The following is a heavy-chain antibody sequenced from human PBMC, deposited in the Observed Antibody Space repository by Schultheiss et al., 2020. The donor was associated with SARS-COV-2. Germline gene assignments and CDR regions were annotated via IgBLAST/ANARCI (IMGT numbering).Heavy chain of an antibody. V-gene: IGHV4-59*10. Sequence: SETLSLTCAVYGGSFSGYYWSWIRQPPGKGLEWIGRIYTSGSTNYNPSLKSRVTMSVDTSKNQFSLKLSSVTAADTAVYYCARRRGDYGDYRFDYWGQGTLVTVSS. CDR1: GGSFSGYY. CDR2: IYTSGST. J-gene: IGHJ4*02. D-gene: IGHD4-17*01. CDR3: ARRRGDYGDYRFDY.